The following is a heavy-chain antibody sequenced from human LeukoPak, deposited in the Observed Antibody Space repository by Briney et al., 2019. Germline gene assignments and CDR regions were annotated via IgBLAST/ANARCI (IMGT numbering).Heavy chain of an antibody. CDR3: TTGPFYFGSGTYFSDC. CDR2: IKSKTDGGTT. J-gene: IGHJ4*02. D-gene: IGHD3-10*01. Sequence: PGGSLRLSCAASGFTFSNAWMSWVCQTPGKGLEWVGRIKSKTDGGTTDYAAPVKGRFLISRDDSKNTLFLQMNSLKTEDTAVYYCTTGPFYFGSGTYFSDCWGQGTLVTVSS. V-gene: IGHV3-15*01. CDR1: GFTFSNAW.